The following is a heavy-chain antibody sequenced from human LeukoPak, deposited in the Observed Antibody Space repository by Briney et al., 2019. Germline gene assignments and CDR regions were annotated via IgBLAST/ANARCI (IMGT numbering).Heavy chain of an antibody. CDR1: GFTFSSYA. J-gene: IGHJ6*03. CDR3: ARTVRSYYDFWSGYAYYYYMDV. V-gene: IGHV3-23*01. D-gene: IGHD3-3*01. CDR2: ISGSGGST. Sequence: GGSLRLSCAASGFTFSSYAMSWVRQAPGKGLEWVSAISGSGGSTYYADSVKGRFTISRDNSKNTLYLQMNSLRAEDTAVYYCARTVRSYYDFWSGYAYYYYMDVWGKGTTVTVSS.